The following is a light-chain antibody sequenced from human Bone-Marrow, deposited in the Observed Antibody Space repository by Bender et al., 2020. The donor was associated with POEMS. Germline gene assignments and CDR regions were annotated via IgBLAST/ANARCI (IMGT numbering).Light chain of an antibody. J-gene: IGLJ3*02. V-gene: IGLV4-69*01. CDR1: SGHTTYA. CDR3: QTWGTGVRV. CDR2: LNSDGSH. Sequence: QLVLTQSPSASASLGASVKLTCTLSSGHTTYAIAWHQQQPGKGPRYLMKLNSDGSHSKGDGIPDHFSGSSSGAERYLTISSLQSEDEADYYCQTWGTGVRVFGGGTKLTVL.